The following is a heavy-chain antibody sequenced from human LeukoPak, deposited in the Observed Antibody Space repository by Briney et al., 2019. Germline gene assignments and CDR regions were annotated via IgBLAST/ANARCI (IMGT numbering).Heavy chain of an antibody. Sequence: PSETLSLTCTVSGGSISSYYRSWIRQPPGKGLEWIGSLYYSGNTNYNPSLKSRVTISLDTSKNQFSLKLSSVTAADTAVYYCARGSSPFDYWGQGTLVTVSS. CDR1: GGSISSYY. CDR3: ARGSSPFDY. V-gene: IGHV4-59*08. CDR2: LYYSGNT. J-gene: IGHJ4*02.